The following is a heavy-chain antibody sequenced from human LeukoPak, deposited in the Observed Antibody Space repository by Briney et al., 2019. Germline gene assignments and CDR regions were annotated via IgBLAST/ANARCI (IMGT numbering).Heavy chain of an antibody. J-gene: IGHJ1*01. CDR2: ISSSGIST. V-gene: IGHV3-23*01. CDR1: GFDFSTFA. D-gene: IGHD4-17*01. Sequence: GGSLRLSCAASGFDFSTFAMSWVRQAPGKGLEWVSGISSSGISTYYSESVKGRFTISRDNSKNTLFLEITSLRGEDTAIYYCAKDGSRLAVTTSKYFQHWGQGTLVTVSS. CDR3: AKDGSRLAVTTSKYFQH.